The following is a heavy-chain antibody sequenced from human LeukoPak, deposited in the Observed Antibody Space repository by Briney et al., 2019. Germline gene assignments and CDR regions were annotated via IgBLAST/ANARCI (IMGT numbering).Heavy chain of an antibody. J-gene: IGHJ6*03. CDR3: AKDQQIVIVPYYYYYMDV. CDR2: IRYDGSNK. Sequence: GFLRLSCAASGFTFSSYGMHWVRQAPGKGLEWVAFIRYDGSNKYHADSVKGRFTISRDNSKNTLYLQMNSLRAEDTAVYYCAKDQQIVIVPYYYYYMDVWGKGTTVTVSS. V-gene: IGHV3-30*02. D-gene: IGHD2/OR15-2a*01. CDR1: GFTFSSYG.